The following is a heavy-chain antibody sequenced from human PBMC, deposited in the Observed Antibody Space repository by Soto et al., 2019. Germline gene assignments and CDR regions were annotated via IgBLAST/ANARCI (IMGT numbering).Heavy chain of an antibody. Sequence: GESLKISCAASGFTFSSYAMSWVRQAPGKGLEWVSAISGSGGSTYYADSVKGRFTISRDNSKNTLYLQMNSLRAEDTAVYYCAKDIGYSSCWGQGTLVTVSS. V-gene: IGHV3-23*01. D-gene: IGHD6-13*01. CDR1: GFTFSSYA. J-gene: IGHJ4*02. CDR3: AKDIGYSSC. CDR2: ISGSGGST.